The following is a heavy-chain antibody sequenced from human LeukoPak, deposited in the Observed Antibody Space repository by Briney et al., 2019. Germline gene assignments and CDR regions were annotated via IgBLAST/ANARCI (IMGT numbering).Heavy chain of an antibody. CDR3: ARSLNWGSGYYFDY. J-gene: IGHJ4*02. CDR1: GGSISSSSYY. D-gene: IGHD7-27*01. CDR2: IDYSGST. Sequence: SETLSLTCTVSGGSISSSSYYWAWIRQPPGKGLEWIGSIDYSGSTYYNPSLKSRVTISVDTSKNQFSLKLSSVTAADTAVYYCARSLNWGSGYYFDYWGQGTLVTVSS. V-gene: IGHV4-39*01.